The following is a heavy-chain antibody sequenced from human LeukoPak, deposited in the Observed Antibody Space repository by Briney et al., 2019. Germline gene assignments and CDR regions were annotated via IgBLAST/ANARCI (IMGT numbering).Heavy chain of an antibody. D-gene: IGHD3-3*01. CDR3: AKDTRIDFWSGYYNY. V-gene: IGHV3-23*01. J-gene: IGHJ4*02. CDR1: GFTFSSYV. CDR2: ISGSGGST. Sequence: GGSLRLTCAASGFTFSSYVMSWVRQAPGKGLEWVSAISGSGGSTYYADSVKGRFTISRDNSKNTLYLQMNSLRAEDTAVYYCAKDTRIDFWSGYYNYWSQGTLVTVSS.